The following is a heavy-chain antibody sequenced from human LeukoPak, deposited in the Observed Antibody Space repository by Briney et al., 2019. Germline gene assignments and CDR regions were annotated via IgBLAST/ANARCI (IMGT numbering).Heavy chain of an antibody. CDR3: ARGTRWWWVPEQNSYGPRQGFDY. J-gene: IGHJ4*02. CDR1: GGSISSYY. V-gene: IGHV4-4*07. D-gene: IGHD5-18*01. Sequence: SETLSLTCTVSGGSISSYYWSWIRQPAGKGLEWIGRIYTSGSTNYNPSLKSRVTMSVDTSKNQFSLKLSSVTAADTAVYYCARGTRWWWVPEQNSYGPRQGFDYWGQGTLVTVSS. CDR2: IYTSGST.